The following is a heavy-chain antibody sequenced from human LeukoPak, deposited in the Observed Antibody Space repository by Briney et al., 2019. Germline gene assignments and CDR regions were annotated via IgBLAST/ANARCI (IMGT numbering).Heavy chain of an antibody. D-gene: IGHD4-17*01. J-gene: IGHJ3*02. Sequence: GGSLRLSCAAYGFTFSSYSMNWVRQAPGKGLEWVSSISSSSSYIYYADSVKGRFTISRDNPKNSLYLQMNSLRAEDTAVYYCASFFGGVEMTTVTTPNDAFDIWGQGTMVTVSS. CDR1: GFTFSSYS. CDR3: ASFFGGVEMTTVTTPNDAFDI. CDR2: ISSSSSYI. V-gene: IGHV3-21*01.